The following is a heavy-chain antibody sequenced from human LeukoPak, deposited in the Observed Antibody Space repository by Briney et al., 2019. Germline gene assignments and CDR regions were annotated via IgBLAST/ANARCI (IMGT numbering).Heavy chain of an antibody. D-gene: IGHD2-8*01. Sequence: PGGSLRLSCAASGFTFTNYDMHWVRQATGKGPEWVAAVGTLHDTLYPDSVKGRFTISREDVKSSLYLQMNSLRAGDTAVYYCVRGCMFCDWKTWFDPWGQGTLVTVSS. CDR2: VGTLHDT. V-gene: IGHV3-13*01. CDR3: VRGCMFCDWKTWFDP. J-gene: IGHJ5*02. CDR1: GFTFTNYD.